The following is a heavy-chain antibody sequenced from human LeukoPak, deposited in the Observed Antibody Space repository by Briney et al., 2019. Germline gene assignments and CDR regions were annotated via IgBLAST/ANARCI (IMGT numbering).Heavy chain of an antibody. J-gene: IGHJ4*02. CDR1: GGTSNSHA. CDR3: ATTNDGGGYQWGDFFDF. V-gene: IGHV1-69*04. Sequence: SVKVSCKASGGTSNSHAISWVRQAPGQGLEWMGRIIPNLGTTNRAQNFLDRVTLTADKSTNTAYMGLTSLTSDDTAVYYCATTNDGGGYQWGDFFDFWGQGTLVTVSS. CDR2: IIPNLGTT. D-gene: IGHD3-22*01.